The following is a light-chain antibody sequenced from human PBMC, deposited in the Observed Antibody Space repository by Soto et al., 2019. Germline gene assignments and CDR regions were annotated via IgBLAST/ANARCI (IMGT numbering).Light chain of an antibody. CDR1: QSISNW. J-gene: IGKJ2*01. CDR3: QQYNSYLT. CDR2: KTS. Sequence: DIQMTQSPSTLSASVGDRVTITCRASQSISNWLAWYQQKPGKAPKLLIYKTSSLESGVPSRFSGSGSGTEFTLTISRLQPDDFATYYCQQYNSYLTFGQGTKLEIK. V-gene: IGKV1-5*03.